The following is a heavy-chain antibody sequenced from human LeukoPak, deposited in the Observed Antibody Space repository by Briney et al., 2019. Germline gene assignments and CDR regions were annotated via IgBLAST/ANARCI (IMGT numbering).Heavy chain of an antibody. Sequence: AGGSLRLTCAASGFTVRSSYMSWVRQAPGKGLEWVSYISSSGSTIYYADSVKGRFTISRDNAKNSLYLQMNSLRAEDTAVYYCARGTGPPNAFDIWGQGTMVTVSS. CDR2: ISSSGSTI. CDR3: ARGTGPPNAFDI. J-gene: IGHJ3*02. CDR1: GFTVRSSY. V-gene: IGHV3-11*04.